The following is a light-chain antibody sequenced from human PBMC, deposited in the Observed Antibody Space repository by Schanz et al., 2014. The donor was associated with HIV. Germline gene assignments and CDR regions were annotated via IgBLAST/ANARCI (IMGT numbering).Light chain of an antibody. V-gene: IGKV3-15*01. CDR1: QSVGTN. CDR3: QQYDNWPRT. Sequence: EIVLTQFPGTLSLSPGERATLSCRASQSVGTNVGWYQQRPGQAPSLLIYGASTRATNVPAKFTGSGSATEFTLTISSLQSEDVAVYFCQQYDNWPRTFGQGTKVEIK. CDR2: GAS. J-gene: IGKJ1*01.